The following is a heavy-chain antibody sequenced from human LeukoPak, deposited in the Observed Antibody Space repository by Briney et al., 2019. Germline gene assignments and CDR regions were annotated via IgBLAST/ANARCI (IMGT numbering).Heavy chain of an antibody. CDR1: GGSISGYY. CDR3: ARHPPSSAGAYDI. J-gene: IGHJ3*02. D-gene: IGHD3-10*01. V-gene: IGHV4-59*08. CDR2: VYSSGNI. Sequence: SGSLSLTCTVSGGSISGYYCSWVRQPPGKEMEWIGYVYSSGNINYNPSLKSRVTLSVDTSKNQFSLQLVSVTTADTAVYYCARHPPSSAGAYDIWGQGTMVTVSS.